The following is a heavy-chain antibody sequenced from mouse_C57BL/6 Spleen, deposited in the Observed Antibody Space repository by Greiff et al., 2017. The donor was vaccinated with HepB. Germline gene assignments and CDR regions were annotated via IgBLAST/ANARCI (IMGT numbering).Heavy chain of an antibody. CDR2: IHPNSGST. CDR1: GYTFTSYW. J-gene: IGHJ2*01. CDR3: ARGVTTVEGNY. D-gene: IGHD1-1*01. V-gene: IGHV1-64*01. Sequence: QVQLQQPGAELVKPGASVKLSCKASGYTFTSYWMHWVKQRPGQGLEWIGMIHPNSGSTNYNEKFKSKATLTVDKSSSTAYMQLSSLTSEDSAVYYGARGVTTVEGNYWGQGTTLTVSS.